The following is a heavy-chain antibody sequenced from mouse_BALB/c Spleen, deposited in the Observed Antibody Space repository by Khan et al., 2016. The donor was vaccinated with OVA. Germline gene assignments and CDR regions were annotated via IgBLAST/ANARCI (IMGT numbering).Heavy chain of an antibody. CDR3: ARVYGGDFDY. V-gene: IGHV3-2*02. J-gene: IGHJ2*01. CDR2: ISYSGNT. Sequence: DVQLQESGPGLVKPSQSLSLTCTVTGYSITSDYAWNWIRQFPGNKLEWMGFISYSGNTKYNPSLKSRISITRDTSKNQFFLQLNSVTTEYTATYYCARVYGGDFDYWGQGTTLTVSS. CDR1: GYSITSDYA. D-gene: IGHD1-1*01.